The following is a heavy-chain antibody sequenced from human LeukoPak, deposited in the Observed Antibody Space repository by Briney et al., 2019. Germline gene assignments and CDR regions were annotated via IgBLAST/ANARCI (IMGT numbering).Heavy chain of an antibody. CDR2: ISAYNGKT. CDR1: GYTFTSYG. D-gene: IGHD5-24*01. Sequence: ASVKVSCKASGYTFTSYGISWVRQAPGQGLEWMGWISAYNGKTNYAQKLQGRVTMTTDTSTSTAYMELRSLRSDDTAVYYCAREVEMATITGVYYYYYMDVWGKGTTVTVSS. V-gene: IGHV1-18*01. J-gene: IGHJ6*03. CDR3: AREVEMATITGVYYYYYMDV.